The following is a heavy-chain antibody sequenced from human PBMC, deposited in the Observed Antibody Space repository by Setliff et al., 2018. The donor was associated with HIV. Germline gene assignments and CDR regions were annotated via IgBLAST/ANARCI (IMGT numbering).Heavy chain of an antibody. V-gene: IGHV4-61*09. CDR1: GDSMTSGSFY. CDR3: ERRAFGSCRFDP. D-gene: IGHD3-3*02. Sequence: PSETLSLTCTVSGDSMTSGSFYWSWVRQPAGKGLEWIGQVHSTLSTNYNPSLKSRLSISADTSKNQFSLNLRFVTAADTALYYCERRAFGSCRFDPWGQGTPVTVSS. CDR2: VHSTLST. J-gene: IGHJ5*02.